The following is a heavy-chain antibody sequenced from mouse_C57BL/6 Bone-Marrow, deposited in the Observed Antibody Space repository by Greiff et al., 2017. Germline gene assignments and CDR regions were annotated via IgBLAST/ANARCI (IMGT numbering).Heavy chain of an antibody. CDR1: GYTFTSYW. D-gene: IGHD4-1*01. CDR3: VTGPSFAY. J-gene: IGHJ3*01. CDR2: IDPSDSYT. Sequence: QVQLQQPGAELVKPGASVKLSCKASGYTFTSYWMQWVKQRPGQGLEWIGEIDPSDSYTNYTQKFKGKATLTVDTASSTAYMQLSSLTSEDSAVYYCVTGPSFAYWGQGTLVTVSA. V-gene: IGHV1-50*01.